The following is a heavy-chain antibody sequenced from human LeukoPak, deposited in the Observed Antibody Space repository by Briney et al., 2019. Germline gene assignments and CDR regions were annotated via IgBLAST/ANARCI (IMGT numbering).Heavy chain of an antibody. CDR2: INHSGST. Sequence: SEILSLTCAVYGGSFSGYYWSWIRQPPGKGLEWIGEINHSGSTNYNPSLKSRVTISVDTSKNQFSLKLSSVTAADTAVYYCARHNEYLYGGNAVVHWFDPWGQGTLVTVSS. CDR3: ARHNEYLYGGNAVVHWFDP. J-gene: IGHJ5*02. D-gene: IGHD4-17*01. V-gene: IGHV4-34*01. CDR1: GGSFSGYY.